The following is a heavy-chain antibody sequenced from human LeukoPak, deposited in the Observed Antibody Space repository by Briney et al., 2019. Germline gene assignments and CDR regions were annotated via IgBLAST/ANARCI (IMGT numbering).Heavy chain of an antibody. D-gene: IGHD4-11*01. Sequence: GGSLRLSCAASGFTFSSYWMSWVRQAPGKGLAWVANIKQDGSEQYYVDSVKGRFTISRDNAKNSLFLQMNSLRGEDTAVYYCTREYLTVSYFDYWGQGTLVTVSS. CDR2: IKQDGSEQ. V-gene: IGHV3-7*05. CDR1: GFTFSSYW. J-gene: IGHJ4*02. CDR3: TREYLTVSYFDY.